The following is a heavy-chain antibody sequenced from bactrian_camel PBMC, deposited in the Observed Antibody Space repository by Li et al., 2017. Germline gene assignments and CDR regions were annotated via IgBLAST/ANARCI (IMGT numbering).Heavy chain of an antibody. Sequence: GLVQAGGTLRLSCTTSGLTFADYAMAWFRQVPGKEREGLSCITYESGEYRFYAGSVKGRFTTSRDNAKNTVYLQMNSLKPEDTAMYYCAATEDPYGATWLTQDEYEYWGQGTQVTVS. D-gene: IGHD6*01. CDR2: ITYESGEY. V-gene: IGHV3S63*01. CDR3: AATEDPYGATWLTQDEYEY. CDR1: GLTFADYA. J-gene: IGHJ4*01.